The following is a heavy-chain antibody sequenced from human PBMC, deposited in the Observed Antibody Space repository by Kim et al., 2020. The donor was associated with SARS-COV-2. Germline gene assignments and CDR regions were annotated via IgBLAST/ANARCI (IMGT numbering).Heavy chain of an antibody. Sequence: GGSLRLSCAASGFTFSSYSMNWVRQAPGKGLEWVSSISSSSSYIYYADSVKGRFTISRDNAKNSLYLQMNSLRAEDTAVYYCARRRGAARPEIKNYYYYYMDVWGKGTTVTVSS. V-gene: IGHV3-21*01. J-gene: IGHJ6*03. CDR3: ARRRGAARPEIKNYYYYYMDV. CDR1: GFTFSSYS. CDR2: ISSSSSYI. D-gene: IGHD6-6*01.